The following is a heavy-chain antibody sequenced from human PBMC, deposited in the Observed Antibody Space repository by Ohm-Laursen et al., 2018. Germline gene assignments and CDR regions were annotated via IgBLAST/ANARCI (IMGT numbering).Heavy chain of an antibody. CDR1: GYTFTSYG. V-gene: IGHV1-18*01. CDR3: ARRGYSYGLYYYYGMDV. D-gene: IGHD5-18*01. Sequence: GASVKVSCKASGYTFTSYGISWVRQAPGQGLEWMGWISAYNGNTNYAQKLQGRVTMTTDTSTSTAYMELRSLRSDDTAVYYCARRGYSYGLYYYYGMDVWGQGTTVTVSS. J-gene: IGHJ6*02. CDR2: ISAYNGNT.